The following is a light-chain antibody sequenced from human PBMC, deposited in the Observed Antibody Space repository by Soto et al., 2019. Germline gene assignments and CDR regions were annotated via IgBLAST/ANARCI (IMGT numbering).Light chain of an antibody. CDR3: QECDSNPLT. J-gene: IGKJ4*02. V-gene: IGKV1-39*01. Sequence: DIQITQYPSSRSASVGDRVTIPSRASQSISSELNWYQQKPGKVPKLLIYAASSLQSGVPSRFSGSGSGTDFTLNISSLQPEDFATYYCQECDSNPLTFGGGTNVDI. CDR2: AAS. CDR1: QSISSE.